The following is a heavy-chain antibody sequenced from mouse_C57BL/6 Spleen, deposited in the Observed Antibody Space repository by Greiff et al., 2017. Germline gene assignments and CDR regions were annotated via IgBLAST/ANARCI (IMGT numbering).Heavy chain of an antibody. CDR1: GYTFTSYW. CDR3: AGDWDGYYFDC. D-gene: IGHD4-1*01. J-gene: IGHJ2*01. V-gene: IGHV1-5*01. CDR2: IYPGNSDT. Sequence: EVQLQQSGTVLATPGASVKMSCKTSGYTFTSYWMHWVKQRPGQGLEWIGAIYPGNSDTSYNQQFKGKAKLTAVTSASTAYMVLSSLTNEDSAVYYCAGDWDGYYFDCGGQGTTLTGSS.